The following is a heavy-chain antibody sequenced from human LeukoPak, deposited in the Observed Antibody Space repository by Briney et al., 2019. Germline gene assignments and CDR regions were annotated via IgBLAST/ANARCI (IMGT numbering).Heavy chain of an antibody. CDR2: IYSGGST. D-gene: IGHD6-19*01. CDR1: GFTVSSNY. Sequence: GGSLRLSCAASGFTVSSNYMSWVRQAPGKGLEWVSFIYSGGSTYYADSVKGRFTTSRDNSKNTLYLQMNSLRAEDTAVYYCARRYGSGWYDYWGQGTLVTVSS. CDR3: ARRYGSGWYDY. J-gene: IGHJ4*02. V-gene: IGHV3-53*01.